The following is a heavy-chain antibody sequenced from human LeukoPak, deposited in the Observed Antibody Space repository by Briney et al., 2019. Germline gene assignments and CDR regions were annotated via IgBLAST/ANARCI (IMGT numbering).Heavy chain of an antibody. Sequence: SGGSLGLSCTASGFTFGDHAMSWVRQAPGKGLEWVGFIRSKTYGGTTEYAASVKGRFTISRDDSKSIAYLQMNSLKTEDTAVYYRTRGPIQQWLYYGMDVWGQGTTVTVSS. V-gene: IGHV3-49*04. CDR1: GFTFGDHA. CDR3: TRGPIQQWLYYGMDV. CDR2: IRSKTYGGTT. D-gene: IGHD5-18*01. J-gene: IGHJ6*02.